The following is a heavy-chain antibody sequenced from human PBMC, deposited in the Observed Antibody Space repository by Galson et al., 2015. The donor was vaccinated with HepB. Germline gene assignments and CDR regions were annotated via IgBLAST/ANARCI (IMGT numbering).Heavy chain of an antibody. J-gene: IGHJ4*02. Sequence: SVKVSCKASGYTFTSYAMNRVRQAPGQGLEWMGWINTNTGNPTYAQGFTGRFVFSLDTSVSTAYLQISSLKAEDTAVYYCARVSSAGVLLWFGELVFDYWGQGTLVTVSS. CDR3: ARVSSAGVLLWFGELVFDY. D-gene: IGHD3-10*01. V-gene: IGHV7-4-1*02. CDR1: GYTFTSYA. CDR2: INTNTGNP.